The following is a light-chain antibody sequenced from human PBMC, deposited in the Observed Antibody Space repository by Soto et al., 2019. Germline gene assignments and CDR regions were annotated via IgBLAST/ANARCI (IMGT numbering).Light chain of an antibody. CDR1: QSVIID. V-gene: IGKV3-15*01. CDR3: QQYNKWPLT. CDR2: GAS. Sequence: EIVMTQSPATLSVSPGERATLSCRASQSVIIDLAWYQQTPDQAPRLLIYGASTRATGIPVRFSGSASGTEFTLTISSLQSEDFTVYYCQQYNKWPLTFGQGTKVDIK. J-gene: IGKJ1*01.